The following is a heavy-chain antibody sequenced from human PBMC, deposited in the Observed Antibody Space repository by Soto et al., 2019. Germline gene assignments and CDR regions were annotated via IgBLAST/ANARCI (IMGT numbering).Heavy chain of an antibody. CDR2: INHSGST. V-gene: IGHV4-34*01. CDR1: GGSFSGYY. Sequence: SETLSLTCALYGGSFSGYYWSWIRQPPGKGLEWIGEINHSGSTNYNPSLKSRVTISVDTSKNQFSLQLNSVTPEDTAVYYCARDRAGTGRWDGMDVWGKGTRVPSPQ. D-gene: IGHD1-26*01. J-gene: IGHJ6*04. CDR3: ARDRAGTGRWDGMDV.